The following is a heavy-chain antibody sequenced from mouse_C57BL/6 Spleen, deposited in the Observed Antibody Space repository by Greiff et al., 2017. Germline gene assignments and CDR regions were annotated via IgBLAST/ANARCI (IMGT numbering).Heavy chain of an antibody. CDR3: AREDYYGSSPSWFAY. D-gene: IGHD1-1*01. CDR1: GFTFSDFY. Sequence: DVMLVESGGGLVQSGRSLRLSCATSGFTFSDFYMEWVRQAPGKGLEWIAASRNKANDYTTEYSASVKGRFIVSRDTSQSILYLQMNALRAEDTAIYYCAREDYYGSSPSWFAYWGQGTLVTVSA. CDR2: SRNKANDYTT. J-gene: IGHJ3*01. V-gene: IGHV7-1*01.